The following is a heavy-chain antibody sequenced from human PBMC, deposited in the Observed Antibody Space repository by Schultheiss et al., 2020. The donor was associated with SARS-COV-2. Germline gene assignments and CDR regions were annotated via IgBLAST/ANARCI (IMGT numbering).Heavy chain of an antibody. CDR3: ARDSHNWNYAYGMDV. V-gene: IGHV1-2*02. D-gene: IGHD1-7*01. CDR2: INPNSGGT. CDR1: RYTFTGYY. Sequence: ASVKVSCKASRYTFTGYYMHWVRQAPGQGLEWMGWINPNSGGTKYAQKFQGRVTMTTDTSISTAYMELSRLSSDDTAVYYCARDSHNWNYAYGMDVWGQGTTVTVSS. J-gene: IGHJ6*02.